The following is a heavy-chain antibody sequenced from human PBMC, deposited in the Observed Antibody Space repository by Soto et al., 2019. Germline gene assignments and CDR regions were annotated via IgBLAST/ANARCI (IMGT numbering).Heavy chain of an antibody. Sequence: SETLSLTCAVYGGSFSGYYWSWIRQPPGKGLEWIGEINHSGSTNYSPSLKSRVTISVDTSKNQFSLKLSSVTAADTAVYYCARMIEYSSSIDYWGQGTLVTV. D-gene: IGHD6-6*01. CDR1: GGSFSGYY. V-gene: IGHV4-34*01. CDR3: ARMIEYSSSIDY. CDR2: INHSGST. J-gene: IGHJ4*02.